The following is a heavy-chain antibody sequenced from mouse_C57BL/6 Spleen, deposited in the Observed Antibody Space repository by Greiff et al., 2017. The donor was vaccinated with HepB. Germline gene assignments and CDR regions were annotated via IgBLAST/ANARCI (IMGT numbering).Heavy chain of an antibody. CDR2: IDPSDSYT. J-gene: IGHJ4*01. V-gene: IGHV1-59*01. CDR3: APITTVVATTENAMDY. D-gene: IGHD1-1*01. Sequence: QVQLQQPGAELVRPGTSVKLSCKASGYTFTSYWMHWVKQRPGQGLEWIGVIDPSDSYTNSNQKFKGKATLTVDTSSSTAYMQLSSLTSEDSAVYYCAPITTVVATTENAMDYWGQGASVTVSS. CDR1: GYTFTSYW.